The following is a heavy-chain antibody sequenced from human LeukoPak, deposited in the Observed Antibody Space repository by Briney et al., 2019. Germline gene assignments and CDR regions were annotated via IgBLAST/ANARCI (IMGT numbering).Heavy chain of an antibody. CDR2: INPGSGAT. Sequence: ASVKVSCKASGYSFNDYYLHRVRQAPGQGLEWMAWINPGSGATQFAQRFQGWVTMTRDTSINTAYMELRRLTPDDTAVYYCARMGDSGSYGFDIWGQGTMVIVSS. CDR1: GYSFNDYY. D-gene: IGHD3-10*01. V-gene: IGHV1-2*04. J-gene: IGHJ3*02. CDR3: ARMGDSGSYGFDI.